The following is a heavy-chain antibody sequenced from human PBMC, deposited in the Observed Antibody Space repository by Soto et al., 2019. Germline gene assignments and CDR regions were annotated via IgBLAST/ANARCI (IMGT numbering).Heavy chain of an antibody. V-gene: IGHV3-74*01. CDR3: ARLSGDHSAFFSYGMDA. CDR2: INSDGTIS. CDR1: GFTVSNNY. D-gene: IGHD2-21*01. J-gene: IGHJ6*02. Sequence: GGSLRLSCAVSGFTVSNNYMSWVRQAPGKGLGGVSVINSDGTISSYADSVKGRVTISRDNARNTLSLQMNSLRADDTAVYYCARLSGDHSAFFSYGMDAWGQGTTVTVSS.